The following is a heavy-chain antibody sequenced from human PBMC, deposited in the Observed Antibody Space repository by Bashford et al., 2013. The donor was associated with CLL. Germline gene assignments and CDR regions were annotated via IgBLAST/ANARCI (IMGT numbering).Heavy chain of an antibody. J-gene: IGHJ6*02. V-gene: IGHV5-51*01. CDR2: SILVTLIP. CDR1: GYSFTSYW. CDR3: ARRIPSIAVAGNWMEDYYYYGMDV. D-gene: IGHD6-19*01. Sequence: GESLKISCKGSGYSFTSYWIGWVRQMPGKAWSGWGSSILVTLIPDTARPSKARSPSQPTSPSAPAYLQWSSLKASDTAMYYCARRIPSIAVAGNWMEDYYYYGMDVWGQGTTVTVSS.